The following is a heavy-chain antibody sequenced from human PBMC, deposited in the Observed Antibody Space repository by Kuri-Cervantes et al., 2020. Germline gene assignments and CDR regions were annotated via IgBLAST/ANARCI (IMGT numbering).Heavy chain of an antibody. Sequence: ASVKVSCKVSGYTFTELSMHWVRQAPGKGLEWMGGFDPEDGETIYAQKFQGRVTMTEDTSTDTAYMELSSLRSEDTAVYYCATVLRRKRAIHLTGTYNYYYGMDVWGQGTTVTVSS. D-gene: IGHD1-20*01. CDR3: ATVLRRKRAIHLTGTYNYYYGMDV. CDR1: GYTFTELS. V-gene: IGHV1-24*01. CDR2: FDPEDGET. J-gene: IGHJ6*02.